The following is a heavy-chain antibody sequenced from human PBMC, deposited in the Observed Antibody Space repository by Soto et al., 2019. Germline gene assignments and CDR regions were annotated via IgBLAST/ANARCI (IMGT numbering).Heavy chain of an antibody. CDR1: GGSISSGGYY. Sequence: KTSETLSLTCTVSGGSISSGGYYWSWIRQHPGKGLEWIGYIYYSGSTYYNPSLKSRVTISVDTSKNQFSLKLSSVTAADTAVYYCARAPPDISTGHIPPYFAYWGQGTLVTVSS. CDR3: ARAPPDISTGHIPPYFAY. D-gene: IGHD3-9*01. J-gene: IGHJ4*02. CDR2: IYYSGST. V-gene: IGHV4-31*03.